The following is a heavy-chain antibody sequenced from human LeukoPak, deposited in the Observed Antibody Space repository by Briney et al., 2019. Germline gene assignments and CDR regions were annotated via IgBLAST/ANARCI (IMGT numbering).Heavy chain of an antibody. CDR1: GGSISSYY. V-gene: IGHV4-59*01. J-gene: IGHJ4*02. CDR2: IYYSGST. Sequence: SETLSLTCTVSGGSISSYYWSWIRQPPGKGLEWIGYIYYSGSTNNNPSLKSRVTISVDTSKNQFSLKLSSVTAADTAVYYCARWLERRRFDYWGQGILVTVSS. D-gene: IGHD1-1*01. CDR3: ARWLERRRFDY.